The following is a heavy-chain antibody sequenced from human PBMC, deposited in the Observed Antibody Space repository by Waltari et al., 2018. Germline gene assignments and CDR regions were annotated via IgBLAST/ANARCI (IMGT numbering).Heavy chain of an antibody. Sequence: EVQLVQSGAEVKKTGESLKISWKGSGYSFTSYWIGWVRQVPGKGLEGLGLIYPGDSDTRYSPSFQGQVTISADKSISTAYLQWSSLKASDTAMYYCASQGSFGELFRFDYWGQGTLVTVSS. CDR1: GYSFTSYW. CDR3: ASQGSFGELFRFDY. J-gene: IGHJ4*02. V-gene: IGHV5-51*01. CDR2: IYPGDSDT. D-gene: IGHD3-10*01.